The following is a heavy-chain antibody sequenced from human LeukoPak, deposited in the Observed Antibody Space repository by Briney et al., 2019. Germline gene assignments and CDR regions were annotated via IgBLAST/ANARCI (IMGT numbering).Heavy chain of an antibody. Sequence: ASVKVSCKASGYNFMTYGISWVRQAPGQGLEWMGWISPYKGKTSYGQKFQGRITMTTDTSTSTAYMDLTSLRSDDTAVYYCAVGTTALKLGAFDIWGQGTMVTVSS. CDR2: ISPYKGKT. CDR1: GYNFMTYG. CDR3: AVGTTALKLGAFDI. J-gene: IGHJ3*02. V-gene: IGHV1-18*01. D-gene: IGHD4-17*01.